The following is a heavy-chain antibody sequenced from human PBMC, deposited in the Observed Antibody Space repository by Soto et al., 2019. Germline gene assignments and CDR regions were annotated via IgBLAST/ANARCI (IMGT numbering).Heavy chain of an antibody. Sequence: PSETLSLTCTVSGGSISSSSYYWGWIRQPPGKGLEWIGSIYYSGSTYYNPSLKSRVTISVDTSENQFSLKLSSVTAADTAVYYCARGFHDYYYYGMDVWGQGTTVTVSS. CDR3: ARGFHDYYYYGMDV. J-gene: IGHJ6*02. CDR1: GGSISSSSYY. V-gene: IGHV4-39*01. CDR2: IYYSGST.